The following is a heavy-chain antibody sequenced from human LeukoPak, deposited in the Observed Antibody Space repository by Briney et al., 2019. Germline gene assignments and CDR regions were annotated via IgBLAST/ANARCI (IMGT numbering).Heavy chain of an antibody. CDR3: AKALVSYSTPPGGMDV. V-gene: IGHV3-30*18. D-gene: IGHD6-13*01. CDR2: ISYDGSNK. CDR1: GFTFSSYG. Sequence: GLSLRLFCAASGFTFSSYGMHWVRQAPGKGLEWVADISYDGSNKYYADSVKGRFTIPRDNSENTLYLQMNSLSAEDTAVYYCAKALVSYSTPPGGMDVWGQGTAVTVSS. J-gene: IGHJ6*02.